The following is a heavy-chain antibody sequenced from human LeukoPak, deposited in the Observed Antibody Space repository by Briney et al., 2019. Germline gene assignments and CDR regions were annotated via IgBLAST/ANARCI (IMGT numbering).Heavy chain of an antibody. CDR3: ARELAENYFDC. CDR2: IYYSRRT. J-gene: IGHJ4*02. CDR1: GGSMSSYY. V-gene: IGHV4-59*13. Sequence: PSETLSLICTVCGGSMSSYYWRWMRQPPGRGLECIGYIYYSRRTNYNPSLKSRVTISVDTAKNQFSLKLSAVTAADTAVYYCARELAENYFDCWGQGTLVTVSS.